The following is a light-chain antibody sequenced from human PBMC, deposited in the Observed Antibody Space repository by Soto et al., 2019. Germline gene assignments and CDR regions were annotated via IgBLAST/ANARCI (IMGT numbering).Light chain of an antibody. CDR2: EIR. CDR1: ISDVGTYDY. CDR3: SSHTITNTRV. V-gene: IGLV2-14*03. J-gene: IGLJ1*01. Sequence: QSVLTQPASVSGSPGQSIAISCTGTISDVGTYDYVSWYQKQPNKAPKLMIYEIRNRPSGVSNRFSGSKSVNTATLTISGLQAEDEADYYCSSHTITNTRVFGTGTKVTVL.